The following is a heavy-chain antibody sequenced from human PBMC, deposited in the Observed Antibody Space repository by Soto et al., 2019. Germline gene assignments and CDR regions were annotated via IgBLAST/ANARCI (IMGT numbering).Heavy chain of an antibody. D-gene: IGHD2-8*01. Sequence: AESLTTSCKVSGYSFTSYWIGWVLHMPGKGLEWMGIIYPGDSYTRYSPSFQGQVTISADKSISTAYLQWSGLGASDTAMYYCATQYCTTSSCYFDSWGQGTMVTVSS. CDR3: ATQYCTTSSCYFDS. CDR1: GYSFTSYW. CDR2: IYPGDSYT. J-gene: IGHJ4*02. V-gene: IGHV5-51*01.